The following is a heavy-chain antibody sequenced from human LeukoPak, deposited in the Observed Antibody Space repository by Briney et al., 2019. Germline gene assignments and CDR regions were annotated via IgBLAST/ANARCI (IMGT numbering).Heavy chain of an antibody. D-gene: IGHD1-26*01. CDR2: IYYSGST. CDR3: SKSKPLSLVGARWFDR. CDR1: GGSISSSSYY. J-gene: IGHJ5*02. Sequence: SETLSLTCTVSGGSISSSSYYWGWIRQPPGKGLEWIGSIYYSGSTYYNPSLKNRFTISVDTSKNQFSLKLSSVTAADTAVYYCSKSKPLSLVGARWFDRWGQGTLVTVSS. V-gene: IGHV4-39*07.